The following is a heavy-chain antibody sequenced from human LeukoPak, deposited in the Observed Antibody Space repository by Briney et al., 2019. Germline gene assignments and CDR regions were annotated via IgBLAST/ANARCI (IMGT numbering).Heavy chain of an antibody. D-gene: IGHD1-26*01. J-gene: IGHJ4*02. V-gene: IGHV3-23*01. CDR2: ISGSGGST. Sequence: GGSLRLSCAASGFAFSDYAMSWVRQAPGKGLEWVSAISGSGGSTYYADSVKGRFTISRDNSKNTLYLQMNSLRAEDTAVYYCAKSGGSHDFDYWGQGTLVTVSS. CDR1: GFAFSDYA. CDR3: AKSGGSHDFDY.